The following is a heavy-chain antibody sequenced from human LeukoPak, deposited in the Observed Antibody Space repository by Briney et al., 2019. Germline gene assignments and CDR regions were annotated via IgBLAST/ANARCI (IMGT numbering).Heavy chain of an antibody. J-gene: IGHJ5*02. CDR2: ISYSGST. CDR1: GGSINNYF. V-gene: IGHV4-59*01. D-gene: IGHD3-10*01. Sequence: SETLSLTCTVSGGSINNYFWSWFRQPPGKGLEWIGYISYSGSTNYNPSLKSRVSISVDTSKNHSSLRLSSVTAADTAFYYCARDNYRGVTNFDPWGQGTLVTVSS. CDR3: ARDNYRGVTNFDP.